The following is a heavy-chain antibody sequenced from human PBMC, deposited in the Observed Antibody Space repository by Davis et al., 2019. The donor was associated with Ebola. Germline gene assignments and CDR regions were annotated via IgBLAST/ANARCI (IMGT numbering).Heavy chain of an antibody. V-gene: IGHV1-18*04. Sequence: ASVKVSCKASGYTFTGYYMHWVRQAPGQGLEWMGWISAYNGNTNYAQKLQGRVTMTTDTSTSTAYMELRSLRSDDTAVYYCARDALLGFYFDYWGQGTLVTVSS. J-gene: IGHJ4*02. CDR1: GYTFTGYY. CDR3: ARDALLGFYFDY. CDR2: ISAYNGNT.